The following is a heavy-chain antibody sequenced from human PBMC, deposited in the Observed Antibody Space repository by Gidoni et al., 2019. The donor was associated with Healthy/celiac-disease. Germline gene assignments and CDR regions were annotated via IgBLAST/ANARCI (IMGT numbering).Heavy chain of an antibody. Sequence: PGKGLEWVAVISYDGSNKYYADSVKGRFTISRDNSKNTLYLQMNSLRAEDTAVYYCARAANKREVTWLKDYWGQGTLVTVSS. CDR3: ARAANKREVTWLKDY. D-gene: IGHD5-12*01. J-gene: IGHJ4*02. V-gene: IGHV3-30-3*01. CDR2: ISYDGSNK.